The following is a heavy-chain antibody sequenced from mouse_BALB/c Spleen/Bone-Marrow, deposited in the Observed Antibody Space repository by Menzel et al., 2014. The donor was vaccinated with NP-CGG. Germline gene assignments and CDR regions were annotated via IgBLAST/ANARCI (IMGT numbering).Heavy chain of an antibody. CDR2: INPGSGGT. CDR1: GYAFTNYL. CDR3: ARGNYMSYYFDY. D-gene: IGHD2-12*01. Sequence: QVQLQQSGAELVRPGTSVKVSCKASGYAFTNYLIEWVKQRPGQGLEWIGVINPGSGGTNYNEKFKGKATLTADKSSSTAYMQLSSLTSDDSAVYFCARGNYMSYYFDYRGQGTTLTVSS. J-gene: IGHJ2*01. V-gene: IGHV1-54*01.